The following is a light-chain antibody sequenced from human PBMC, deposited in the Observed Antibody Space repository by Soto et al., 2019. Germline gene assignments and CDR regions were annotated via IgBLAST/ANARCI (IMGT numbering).Light chain of an antibody. J-gene: IGLJ2*01. CDR3: CSYAGSSTFV. CDR1: SSDFGSFNL. CDR2: EGS. Sequence: QSVLTQPASVSGSPGQSITISCTGTSSDFGSFNLVSWYQQLPGKAPKLLIYEGSQRPSGVSKRFSGSKSGNAASLTSSGLQAEDEADYHCCSYAGSSTFVFGGGTQLTVL. V-gene: IGLV2-23*03.